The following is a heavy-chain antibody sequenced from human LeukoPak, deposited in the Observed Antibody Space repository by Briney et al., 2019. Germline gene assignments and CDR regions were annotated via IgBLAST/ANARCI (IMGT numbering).Heavy chain of an antibody. Sequence: SQTLSLTCAISGDSVSSNSAAWNWIRQSPSRGLEWLGRTYYRSKWYNDYAVSVKSRITINPDTSKNQFSLQLNSVTPEDTAVYYCARVLGNYGDYYYYGMDVWGQGTTVTVSS. J-gene: IGHJ6*02. D-gene: IGHD4-17*01. CDR1: GDSVSSNSAA. CDR3: ARVLGNYGDYYYYGMDV. V-gene: IGHV6-1*01. CDR2: TYYRSKWYN.